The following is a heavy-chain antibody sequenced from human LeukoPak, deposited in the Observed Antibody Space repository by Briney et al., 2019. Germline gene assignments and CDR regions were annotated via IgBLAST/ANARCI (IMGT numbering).Heavy chain of an antibody. CDR1: GYTFTSYY. D-gene: IGHD5-18*01. CDR2: INPSGGST. CDR3: ARDGAGTTTAMANFDY. J-gene: IGHJ4*02. Sequence: ASVKVSCKASGYTFTSYYMHWVRQAPGQGLEWMGIINPSGGSTSYAQKFQGRVTMTRDTSTSTVYMELNSLRAEDTAVYYCARDGAGTTTAMANFDYWGQGTLVTVSS. V-gene: IGHV1-46*01.